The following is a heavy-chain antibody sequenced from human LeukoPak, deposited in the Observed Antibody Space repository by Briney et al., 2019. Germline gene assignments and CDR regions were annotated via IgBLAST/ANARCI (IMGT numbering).Heavy chain of an antibody. CDR2: IYHNGNR. V-gene: IGHV4-4*02. D-gene: IGHD5-12*01. CDR3: ARGPSVAAHLDY. Sequence: SETLSLTCAVSGASISPNNWWGWVRQSPGKGLEWIGEIYHNGNRNYNPSLKSRLTISVDKSKNQFSLNLSSVTAADTAVYYCARGPSVAAHLDYWGQGTLVTVSS. CDR1: GASISPNNW. J-gene: IGHJ4*02.